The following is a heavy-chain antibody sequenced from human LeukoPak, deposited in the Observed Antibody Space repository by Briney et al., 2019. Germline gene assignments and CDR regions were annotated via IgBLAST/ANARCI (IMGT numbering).Heavy chain of an antibody. D-gene: IGHD6-19*01. J-gene: IGHJ4*02. V-gene: IGHV4-38-2*02. CDR3: ARDRYTGWYSFDY. CDR1: GYSISSGYY. Sequence: PSETLSLTCNVSGYSISSGYYWGWIRQPPGKGLEWIANIDHTGSTFYDPPLKSRVTISVDTSKNQFSLNLGSVTAADTAMYYCARDRYTGWYSFDYWGQGTLITVSS. CDR2: IDHTGST.